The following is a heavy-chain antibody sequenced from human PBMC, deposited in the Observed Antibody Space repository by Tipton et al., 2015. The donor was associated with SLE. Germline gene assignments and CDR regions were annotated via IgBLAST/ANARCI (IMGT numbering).Heavy chain of an antibody. CDR3: ARGGGSYNWFDP. J-gene: IGHJ5*02. CDR2: ISSSGSTI. CDR1: GFTFSSYE. Sequence: SLRLSCAASGFTFSSYEMNWVRQAPGKGLEWVSYISSSGSTIYYADSVKGRFTISRDNAKNSLYLQMNSLRAGDTAVYYCARGGGSYNWFDPWGQGTLVTVSS. D-gene: IGHD1-26*01. V-gene: IGHV3-48*03.